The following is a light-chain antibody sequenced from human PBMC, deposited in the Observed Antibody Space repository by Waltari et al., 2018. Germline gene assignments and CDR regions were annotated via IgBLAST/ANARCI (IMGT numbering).Light chain of an antibody. J-gene: IGKJ1*01. CDR3: QQYYSTPWT. Sequence: DIVMTQSPDPLAVSLGERATINCKSSQSVLYSSNNKNYLAWYQQKSGQPPKLLIYWASTRESGVPDRFSGSGSATHFTLTISSLQAADVAVYYCQQYYSTPWTFGPGTKVEIK. CDR2: WAS. CDR1: QSVLYSSNNKNY. V-gene: IGKV4-1*01.